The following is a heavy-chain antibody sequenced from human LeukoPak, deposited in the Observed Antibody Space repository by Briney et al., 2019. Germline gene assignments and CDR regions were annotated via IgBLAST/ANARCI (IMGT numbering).Heavy chain of an antibody. V-gene: IGHV3-43*02. J-gene: IGHJ4*02. D-gene: IGHD5-18*01. CDR1: GFTFDDYA. Sequence: GGSLRLSCAASGFTFDDYAMHWVRQAPGKGLEWVSLISGDGGSTYYADSVEGRFTISRDNSKNSLYLQMNSLRTEDTALYYCAKDLRGYSYGSGRYWGQGTLVTVSS. CDR2: ISGDGGST. CDR3: AKDLRGYSYGSGRY.